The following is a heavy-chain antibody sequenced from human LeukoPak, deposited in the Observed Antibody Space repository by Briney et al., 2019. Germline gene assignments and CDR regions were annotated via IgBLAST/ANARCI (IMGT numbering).Heavy chain of an antibody. CDR2: IYYSGST. D-gene: IGHD6-19*01. CDR3: ARVAVAGTGIDY. J-gene: IGHJ4*02. V-gene: IGHV4-59*01. Sequence: SETLSLTCSVSGRSLSSYYWRWIRQPPGKGLEWIGYIYYSGSTNYNPSLKSRVTISVDTSKNQFSLKLSSVTAADTAVYYCARVAVAGTGIDYWGQGTLVTVSS. CDR1: GRSLSSYY.